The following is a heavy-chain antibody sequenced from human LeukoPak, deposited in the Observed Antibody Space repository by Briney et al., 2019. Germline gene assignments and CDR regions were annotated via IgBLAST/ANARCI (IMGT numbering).Heavy chain of an antibody. CDR2: ISYDGSNK. J-gene: IGHJ4*02. D-gene: IGHD3-22*01. V-gene: IGHV3-30*18. Sequence: GGSLRLSCAASGFTFSSYGMHWVRQAPGKGLEWVAVISYDGSNKYYADSVKGRFTISRDNSKNTLYLQMNSLRAEDTAVYYCAKDIGDYYDSSGYYSLSSCLDHWGQGTLVTVSS. CDR3: AKDIGDYYDSSGYYSLSSCLDH. CDR1: GFTFSSYG.